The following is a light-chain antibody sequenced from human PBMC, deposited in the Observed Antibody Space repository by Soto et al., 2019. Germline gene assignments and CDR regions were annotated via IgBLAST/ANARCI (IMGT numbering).Light chain of an antibody. Sequence: EIVMTQSPATLSVSPGERTTLFCRASQSVSSNLAWYQQKPGQAPRLLIYGASTRATGIPARFSGSGSGTEFTLTISSLQSEDFAVYYCQQYNNWPPRTFGQGTKL. CDR1: QSVSSN. CDR3: QQYNNWPPRT. CDR2: GAS. V-gene: IGKV3-15*01. J-gene: IGKJ1*01.